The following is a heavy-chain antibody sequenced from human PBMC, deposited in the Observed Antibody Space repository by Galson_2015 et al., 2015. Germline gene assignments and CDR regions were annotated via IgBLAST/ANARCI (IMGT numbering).Heavy chain of an antibody. V-gene: IGHV3-23*01. J-gene: IGHJ4*02. CDR2: ISGSGGST. CDR1: GFTFSSYA. CDR3: AKDSVITMVRGVIDY. D-gene: IGHD3-10*01. Sequence: SLRLSCAASGFTFSSYAMSWVRQAPGKGLEWVSAISGSGGSTYYADSVKGRFTISRDNSKNTLYLQMNSLRAEDTAVYYCAKDSVITMVRGVIDYWGQGTLVTVSS.